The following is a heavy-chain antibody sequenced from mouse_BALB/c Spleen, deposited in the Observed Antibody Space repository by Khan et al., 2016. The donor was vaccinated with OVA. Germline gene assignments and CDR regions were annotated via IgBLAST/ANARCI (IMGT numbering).Heavy chain of an antibody. J-gene: IGHJ2*01. CDR3: ARTARIKY. CDR2: ISYSGST. V-gene: IGHV3-2*02. D-gene: IGHD1-2*01. Sequence: VQLKESGPGLVKPSQSLSLTCTVTGYSITSGYGWNWIRQFPGNKLEWMGYISYSGSTNYNPSLKSRISITRDTSKNQFFLQLNSVTAEDTATYSCARTARIKYWGQGTTLTVSS. CDR1: GYSITSGYG.